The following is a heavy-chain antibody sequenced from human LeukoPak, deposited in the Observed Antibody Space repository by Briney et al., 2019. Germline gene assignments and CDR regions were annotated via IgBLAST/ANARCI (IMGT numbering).Heavy chain of an antibody. CDR3: ARYVSGFLTGNWFDP. CDR2: ISSSSSYI. J-gene: IGHJ5*02. D-gene: IGHD3-9*01. CDR1: GFTFSSYS. Sequence: GGSLRLSCAASGFTFSSYSMDWVRQAPGKGLEWVSSISSSSSYIYYADSVKGRFTISRDNAKSSLFLQMESLRAEDTAMYYCARYVSGFLTGNWFDPWGQGTLVTVSS. V-gene: IGHV3-21*01.